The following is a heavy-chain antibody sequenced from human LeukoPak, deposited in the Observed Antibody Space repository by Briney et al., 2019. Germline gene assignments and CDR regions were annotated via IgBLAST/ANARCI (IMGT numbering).Heavy chain of an antibody. V-gene: IGHV4-59*08. J-gene: IGHJ4*02. D-gene: IGHD3-22*01. CDR2: IYYSGST. Sequence: PSETLSLTCTVSGDSISNYFWSWIRQPPGKELEYIGYIYYSGSTNYNPSLKSRVTISADTSKSQLSLKLNSVTAADTAVYCCARHVPYDSSDYTLTYWGQGTLVTVSS. CDR1: GDSISNYF. CDR3: ARHVPYDSSDYTLTY.